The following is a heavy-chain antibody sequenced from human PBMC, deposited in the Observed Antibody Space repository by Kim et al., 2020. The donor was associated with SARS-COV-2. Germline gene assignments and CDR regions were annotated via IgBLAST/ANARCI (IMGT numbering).Heavy chain of an antibody. Sequence: RGSLRLSCAASGFTFSSYWMHWVRQAPGKGLVWVSRINSDGSSTSYADSVKGRFTISRDNAKNTLYLQMNSLRAEDTAVYYCAGSYPKRSSYSPTYSAVICGQETMLTVSP. D-gene: IGHD2-21*01. CDR3: AGSYPKRSSYSPTYSAVI. CDR2: INSDGSST. CDR1: GFTFSSYW. J-gene: IGHJ3*02. V-gene: IGHV3-74*01.